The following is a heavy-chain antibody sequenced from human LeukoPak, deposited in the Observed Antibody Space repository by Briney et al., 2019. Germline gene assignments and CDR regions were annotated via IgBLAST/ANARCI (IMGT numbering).Heavy chain of an antibody. D-gene: IGHD4-17*01. Sequence: GGSLRLSCAASEFTFSSYGMSWVRQAPGGGLEWVSSISGSGGSTQYADSVQGRFAISRDNSKNVLYLQMSSLRAEDTAVYFCARDPNGDYIGTFDMWGRGTMVSVSS. CDR3: ARDPNGDYIGTFDM. J-gene: IGHJ3*02. CDR2: ISGSGGST. CDR1: EFTFSSYG. V-gene: IGHV3-23*01.